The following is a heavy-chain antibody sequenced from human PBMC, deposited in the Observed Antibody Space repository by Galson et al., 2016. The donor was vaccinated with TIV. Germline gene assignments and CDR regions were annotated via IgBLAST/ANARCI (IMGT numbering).Heavy chain of an antibody. V-gene: IGHV3-33*01. Sequence: SLRLSCATSGFTLPNYGMTWVRQAPGKGLEWVAVIWYDGTNTHYADSVKGRFTISKDNSENTLDLQMNTQRAEDTAVYYCARTGANTLYSGGYGDDDGFDFWGQGTMVTVSS. D-gene: IGHD1-26*01. CDR3: ARTGANTLYSGGYGDDDGFDF. J-gene: IGHJ3*01. CDR1: GFTLPNYG. CDR2: IWYDGTNT.